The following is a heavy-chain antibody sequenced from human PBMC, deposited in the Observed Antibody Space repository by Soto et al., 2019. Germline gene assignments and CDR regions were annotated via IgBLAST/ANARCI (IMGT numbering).Heavy chain of an antibody. Sequence: QVQLVESGGGLVKPGGSLRLSCAASGFTFSDYYMSWIRQAPGKGLEWVSYISSSGSTIYYADSVKGRFTISRVNGKNSLYLQKNSLRAEHTAVYYCARRSYYYYYMDVWGKGTTVTVSS. CDR2: ISSSGSTI. CDR1: GFTFSDYY. J-gene: IGHJ6*03. CDR3: ARRSYYYYYMDV. V-gene: IGHV3-11*01.